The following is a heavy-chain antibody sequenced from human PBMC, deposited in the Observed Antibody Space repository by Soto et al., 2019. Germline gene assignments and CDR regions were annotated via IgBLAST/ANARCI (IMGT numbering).Heavy chain of an antibody. CDR3: AHSRQRESCGSGKCSPFDS. Sequence: QITLKESGPTLVKPTQTLTLTCSCSGFSISADGVGVGWIRQPPGKALEWLAILYWDDDKRYSPSLNSRLPITEETSKNQVVLTVTNVDPVHTATYFCAHSRQRESCGSGKCSPFDSWGQGTLVTVSS. V-gene: IGHV2-5*02. J-gene: IGHJ4*02. CDR1: GFSISADGVG. CDR2: LYWDDDK. D-gene: IGHD2-15*01.